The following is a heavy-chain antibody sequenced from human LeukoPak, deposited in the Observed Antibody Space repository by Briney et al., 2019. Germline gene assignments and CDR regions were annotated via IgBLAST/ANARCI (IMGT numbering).Heavy chain of an antibody. J-gene: IGHJ5*02. CDR3: ARDSDSGYGPFAP. Sequence: GGSLRLSCAASGFTVSNNYMSWVRQAPGKGLEWVSVIHSGGTTNYADSVEGRFTISRDNSKTTVYLHMNSLRAEDTAVYYCARDSDSGYGPFAPWGQGTLVTVSS. CDR1: GFTVSNNY. D-gene: IGHD5-12*01. CDR2: IHSGGTT. V-gene: IGHV3-53*01.